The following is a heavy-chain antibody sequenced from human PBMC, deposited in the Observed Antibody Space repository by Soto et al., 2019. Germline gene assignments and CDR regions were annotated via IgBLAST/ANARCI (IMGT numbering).Heavy chain of an antibody. CDR1: GFTFSSYA. D-gene: IGHD6-19*01. J-gene: IGHJ4*02. Sequence: TGGSLRLSCAASGFTFSSYAMSWVRQAPGKGLEWVSGISGRGGSTHYADSVKGRFTISRDNSKNTLSLQMNSLRADDTAIYYCAQWWGKIVVAGPSDHWGQGTLVTVSS. CDR2: ISGRGGST. CDR3: AQWWGKIVVAGPSDH. V-gene: IGHV3-23*01.